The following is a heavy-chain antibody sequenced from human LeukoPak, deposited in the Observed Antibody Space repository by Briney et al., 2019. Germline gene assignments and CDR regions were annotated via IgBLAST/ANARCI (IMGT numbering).Heavy chain of an antibody. J-gene: IGHJ4*02. Sequence: GGSLRLSCAASGFTFSSYGMHWVRQAPGKGLEWVAVISYDGSNKYYADSVKGQFTISRDNSKNTLYLQMNSLRAEDTAVYYCAKCRGGYTAMVTYYFDYWGQGTLVTVSS. CDR1: GFTFSSYG. D-gene: IGHD5-18*01. CDR2: ISYDGSNK. CDR3: AKCRGGYTAMVTYYFDY. V-gene: IGHV3-30*18.